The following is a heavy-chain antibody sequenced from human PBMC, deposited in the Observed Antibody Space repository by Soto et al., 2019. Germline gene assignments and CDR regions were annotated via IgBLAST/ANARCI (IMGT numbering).Heavy chain of an antibody. J-gene: IGHJ6*02. CDR2: IYSGGYT. V-gene: IGHV3-53*01. D-gene: IGHD3-9*01. Sequence: GGSLRLSCAVSGFTVSNNYMSWVRQAPGKGLEGVSVIYSGGYTAYGDSVKGRFTISRDNSKNTLYLQMNSLRADDTAVYYCAREILTGYYSPYYYGMDVWGQGTTVTVSS. CDR3: AREILTGYYSPYYYGMDV. CDR1: GFTVSNNY.